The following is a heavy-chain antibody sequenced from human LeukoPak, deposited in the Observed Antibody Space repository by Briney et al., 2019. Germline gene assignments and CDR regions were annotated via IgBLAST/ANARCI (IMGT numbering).Heavy chain of an antibody. CDR2: IWYDGSNK. CDR3: AKVGGYYYDSSGSWYFDY. V-gene: IGHV3-33*06. Sequence: PGRALRLSCAASGFTFSSYGMHWVRQAPGKGLEWVAVIWYDGSNKYYADSVKGRFTISRDNSKNTLYLQMNSLRAEDTDVYYCAKVGGYYYDSSGSWYFDYWGQGTLVTVSS. D-gene: IGHD3-22*01. CDR1: GFTFSSYG. J-gene: IGHJ4*02.